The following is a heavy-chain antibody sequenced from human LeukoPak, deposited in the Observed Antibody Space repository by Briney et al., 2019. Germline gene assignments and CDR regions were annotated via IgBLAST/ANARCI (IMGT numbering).Heavy chain of an antibody. CDR2: IYYSGST. CDR3: ASVSGW. Sequence: PSETLSLTCTVSGGPISSYYWSWIRQPPGKGLEWIGYIYYSGSTNYNPSLKSRVTISVDTSKNQFSLKLSSVTAADTAVYYCASVSGWWGQGTLVTVSS. J-gene: IGHJ4*02. V-gene: IGHV4-59*01. D-gene: IGHD6-19*01. CDR1: GGPISSYY.